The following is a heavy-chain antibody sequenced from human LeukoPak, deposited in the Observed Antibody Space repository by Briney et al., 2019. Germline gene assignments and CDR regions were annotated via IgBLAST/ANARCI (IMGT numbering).Heavy chain of an antibody. CDR1: GGTFSSYA. J-gene: IGHJ4*02. Sequence: EASVKVSCKASGGTFSSYAISWVRQAPGQGLEWMGGIIPIFGTANYAQKFQGRVTITADESTSTAYMELSSLIPEDTALYYCAKPQEADLWVPDYWGQGTLVTVSS. D-gene: IGHD3-3*01. V-gene: IGHV1-69*13. CDR3: AKPQEADLWVPDY. CDR2: IIPIFGTA.